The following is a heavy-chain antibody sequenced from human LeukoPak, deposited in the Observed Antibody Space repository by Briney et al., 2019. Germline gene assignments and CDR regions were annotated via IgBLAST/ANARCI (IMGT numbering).Heavy chain of an antibody. CDR1: GGTFSSFT. CDR2: IIPIFGST. CDR3: ARGKEAGDKVPYSY. V-gene: IGHV1-69*01. J-gene: IGHJ4*02. D-gene: IGHD4-17*01. Sequence: SVKVSCKVSGGTFSSFTISWLRQAPGQGLEWMGGIIPIFGSTNYAQKFQGRVTNTADDSTSTAYMEVTSLTSDDTAVYYCARGKEAGDKVPYSYGGRGTRV.